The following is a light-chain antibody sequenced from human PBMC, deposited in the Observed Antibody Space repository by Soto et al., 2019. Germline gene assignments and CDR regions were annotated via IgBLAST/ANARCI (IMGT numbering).Light chain of an antibody. V-gene: IGKV3-11*01. CDR1: QSVSTF. CDR2: NAS. CDR3: QQYNNWPPIT. Sequence: EIVLTQSPATLSLSPGERAIPSCRASQSVSTFLAWFQQKPGQPPRLLIYNASNRTTGIPARFSGSGSGTDFTLTISSLEPEDFAVYYCQQYNNWPPITFGQGTRLEIK. J-gene: IGKJ5*01.